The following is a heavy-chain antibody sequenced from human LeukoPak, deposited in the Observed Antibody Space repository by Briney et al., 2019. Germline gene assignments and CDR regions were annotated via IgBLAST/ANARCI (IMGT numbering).Heavy chain of an antibody. CDR1: GGSFSDYY. CDR2: SGST. Sequence: SETLSLTCTVSGGSFSDYYWTWIRQPPGEGLEWSGYSGSTNYNPSLKSRVTISIDTSKRHFSLTLSSVTAADKAVYYCARTRRHYYGSGKNLSPWPAGLDIWGQGTKVTVS. J-gene: IGHJ6*02. D-gene: IGHD3-10*01. CDR3: ARTRRHYYGSGKNLSPWPAGLDI. V-gene: IGHV4-59*01.